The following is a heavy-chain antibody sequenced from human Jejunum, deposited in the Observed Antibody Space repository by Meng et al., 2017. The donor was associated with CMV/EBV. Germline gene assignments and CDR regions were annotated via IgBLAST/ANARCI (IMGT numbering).Heavy chain of an antibody. J-gene: IGHJ6*02. CDR1: GYSFTSYW. D-gene: IGHD3-10*01. CDR2: IYPGDSDT. CDR3: ARVSPSVDYSMDV. Sequence: SGYSFTSYWIGWVRQMPGKGLEWMGIIYPGDSDTRYSPSFQGQVTISADKSISTAYLQWSSLRSEDTAMYYCARVSPSVDYSMDVWGQGTTVTVSS. V-gene: IGHV5-51*01.